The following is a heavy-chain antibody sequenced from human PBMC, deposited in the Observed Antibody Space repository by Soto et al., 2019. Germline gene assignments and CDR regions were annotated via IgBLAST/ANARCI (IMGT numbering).Heavy chain of an antibody. CDR1: GGSFSGYY. CDR3: ARGFRGYCSGGSCYSPPIYFDY. CDR2: INHSGST. J-gene: IGHJ4*02. V-gene: IGHV4-34*01. D-gene: IGHD2-15*01. Sequence: PSETLSLTCAVYGGSFSGYYWSWIRQPPGKGLEWIGEINHSGSTNYNPSLKSRVTISVDTSKNQFSLKLSSVTAADTAVYYCARGFRGYCSGGSCYSPPIYFDYRGQGTLVTVSS.